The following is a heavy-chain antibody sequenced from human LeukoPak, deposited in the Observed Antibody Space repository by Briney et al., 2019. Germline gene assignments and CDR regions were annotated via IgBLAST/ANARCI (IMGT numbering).Heavy chain of an antibody. CDR1: GYTFTSYY. V-gene: IGHV1-46*01. D-gene: IGHD3-10*01. Sequence: GASVKVSCKASGYTFTSYYMHWVRQAPGQGLEWMGIINPSGGSTSYAQKFQGRVTMTRDTSTSTVYMELSSLRSEDTAVYYCARGGYYYGSGSASYMDVWGKGTTVTISS. J-gene: IGHJ6*03. CDR3: ARGGYYYGSGSASYMDV. CDR2: INPSGGST.